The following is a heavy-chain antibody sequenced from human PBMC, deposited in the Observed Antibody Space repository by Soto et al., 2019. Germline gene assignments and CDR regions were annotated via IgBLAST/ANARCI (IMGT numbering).Heavy chain of an antibody. Sequence: GGSLRLSCATSGFTFSSYGMHWVRQAPGKGLEWVTLISYDGGNKYYTDSVKGRFSISRDNSRNTLYLQMNSLRPEDAAVYYCVKSLGFCSSSSCSRDYYYYYGMDVWGQGTTVTVSS. CDR2: ISYDGGNK. J-gene: IGHJ6*02. CDR1: GFTFSSYG. CDR3: VKSLGFCSSSSCSRDYYYYYGMDV. D-gene: IGHD2-2*01. V-gene: IGHV3-30*18.